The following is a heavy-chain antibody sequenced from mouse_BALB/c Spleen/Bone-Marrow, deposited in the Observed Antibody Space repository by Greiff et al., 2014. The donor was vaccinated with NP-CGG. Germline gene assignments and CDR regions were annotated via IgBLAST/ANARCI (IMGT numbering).Heavy chain of an antibody. J-gene: IGHJ2*01. V-gene: IGHV1-62-2*01. CDR2: FYPGNGSI. Sequence: QLQQSGAGQVNPGASVKLSCKASGYTFTEYIIHWVKQRYGQGLEWIGWFYPGNGSIKYNEKFKDKATLTAAKSSSTVYMELSRLASEDSAVYFCARHEGVGYFDYWGQGTTLTVSS. CDR3: ARHEGVGYFDY. CDR1: GYTFTEYI.